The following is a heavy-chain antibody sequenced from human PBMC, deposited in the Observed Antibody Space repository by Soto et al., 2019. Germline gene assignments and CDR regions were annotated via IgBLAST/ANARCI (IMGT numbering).Heavy chain of an antibody. Sequence: SETLSLTCTVSGGSISSYYWSWIRQPPGKGLEWIGYIYYSGSTNYNPSLKSRVTISVDTSKNQFSLKLSSVTAADTAVYYCARPHGGSSGWDNWFAPGGQGTLVTVSS. V-gene: IGHV4-59*01. J-gene: IGHJ5*02. D-gene: IGHD6-25*01. CDR2: IYYSGST. CDR3: ARPHGGSSGWDNWFAP. CDR1: GGSISSYY.